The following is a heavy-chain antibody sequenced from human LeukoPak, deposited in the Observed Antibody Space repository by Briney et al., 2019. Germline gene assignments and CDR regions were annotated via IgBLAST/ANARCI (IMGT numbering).Heavy chain of an antibody. D-gene: IGHD4-17*01. Sequence: SVKVSCKASGGTFSSYAISWVRQAPGQGLEWMGGIIPIFGTANYAQKFQGRVTMTTDTSTSTAYMELRSLRSDDTAVYYCARDQRQTVTTPTIWGQGTLVTVSS. CDR2: IIPIFGTA. V-gene: IGHV1-69*05. CDR1: GGTFSSYA. J-gene: IGHJ4*02. CDR3: ARDQRQTVTTPTI.